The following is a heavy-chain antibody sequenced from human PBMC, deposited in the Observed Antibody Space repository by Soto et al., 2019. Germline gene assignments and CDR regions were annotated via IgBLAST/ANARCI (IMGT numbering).Heavy chain of an antibody. CDR2: ISSSGSSK. CDR1: GFTFSDYY. Sequence: GGSLRLSCAASGFTFSDYYMSWIRQAPWKGLEWVSYISSSGSSKFYADSVKGRFTISRDNAKNSLYLQMNSLRAEDTAVYYCARDRYWRTTNGQASVFAFERWGQGKMVTV. V-gene: IGHV3-11*01. D-gene: IGHD2-15*01. CDR3: ARDRYWRTTNGQASVFAFER. J-gene: IGHJ3*02.